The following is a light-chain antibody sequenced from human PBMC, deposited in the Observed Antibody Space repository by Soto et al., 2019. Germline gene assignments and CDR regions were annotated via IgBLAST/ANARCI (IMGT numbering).Light chain of an antibody. V-gene: IGKV2-28*01. CDR1: QSLLHSNGYNY. J-gene: IGKJ4*01. Sequence: DIVMTQSPLSLPVTPGEPASISCRSSQSLLHSNGYNYLDGYLQQPGQSPQLLIYLGSNRASGVPDRFSGSASGTDFTLKSSRVEAEDVGVYYCMQALQTPLTVGGGTKVEIQ. CDR3: MQALQTPLT. CDR2: LGS.